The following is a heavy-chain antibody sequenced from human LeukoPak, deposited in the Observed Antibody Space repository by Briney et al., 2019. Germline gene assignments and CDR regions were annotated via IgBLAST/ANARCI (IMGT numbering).Heavy chain of an antibody. D-gene: IGHD2-2*01. CDR1: GFTFSSYS. CDR2: IKQGGSEK. CDR3: AREWVYCSSTSCRGNAFDI. V-gene: IGHV3-7*01. J-gene: IGHJ3*02. Sequence: GGSLRLSCAASGFTFSSYSMSWVRQAPGKGLEWVANIKQGGSEKDYVDSVKGRFTISRDNAKKSLYLQMNSLRAEDTAVYYCAREWVYCSSTSCRGNAFDIWGQGTMVTVSS.